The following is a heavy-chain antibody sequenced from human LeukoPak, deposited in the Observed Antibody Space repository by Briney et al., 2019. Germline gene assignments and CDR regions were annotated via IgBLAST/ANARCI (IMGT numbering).Heavy chain of an antibody. Sequence: GGSLRLSCAASGFTVSSNYMSWVRQAPGKGLEWVSVIYSGGSTYYADSVKGRFTISRDNSKNTLYLQMNSLRAEDTAVYYCARDLDGYSSVWSLWGQGTLVTVSS. V-gene: IGHV3-66*01. CDR3: ARDLDGYSSVWSL. CDR1: GFTVSSNY. D-gene: IGHD6-19*01. CDR2: IYSGGST. J-gene: IGHJ4*02.